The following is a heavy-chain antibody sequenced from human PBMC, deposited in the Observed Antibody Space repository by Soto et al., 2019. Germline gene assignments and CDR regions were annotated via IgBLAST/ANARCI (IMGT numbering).Heavy chain of an antibody. D-gene: IGHD6-6*01. CDR3: ARVASEYSSIQGRGFDY. Sequence: QVQLVQSGAEVKKPGASVKVSCKASGYTFTSYGISWVRQAPGQGLEWMGWISAYNGNTNYAQKLQGRVNMTTDTSTSTAYMELRSVRSDDTAVYYCARVASEYSSIQGRGFDYWGQGTLVTVSS. CDR2: ISAYNGNT. J-gene: IGHJ4*02. CDR1: GYTFTSYG. V-gene: IGHV1-18*01.